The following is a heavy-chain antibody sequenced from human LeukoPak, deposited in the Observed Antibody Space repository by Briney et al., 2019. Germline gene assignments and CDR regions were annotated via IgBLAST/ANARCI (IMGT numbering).Heavy chain of an antibody. V-gene: IGHV3-43D*03. CDR1: GFTFDDYA. J-gene: IGHJ3*02. CDR2: ISWDGGST. CDR3: AKGPTAGPFDI. D-gene: IGHD6-13*01. Sequence: GGSLRLSCAASGFTFDDYAMHWVRQAPGKGLEWVSLISWDGGSTYYADSVKGRFTISRDNSKNSLYLQMNSQRAEDTALYYCAKGPTAGPFDIWGQGTMVTVSS.